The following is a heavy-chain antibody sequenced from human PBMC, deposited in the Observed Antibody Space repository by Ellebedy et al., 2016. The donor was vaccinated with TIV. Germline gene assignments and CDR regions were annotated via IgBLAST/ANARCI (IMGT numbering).Heavy chain of an antibody. CDR1: GYTFTSYD. J-gene: IGHJ6*03. V-gene: IGHV1-8*01. D-gene: IGHD5-18*01. Sequence: ASVKVSXXASGYTFTSYDINWVRQATGQGLEWMGWMNPNSGNTGYAQKFQGRVTMTRNTSISTAYMELSSLRSEDTAVYYCARGSVQLWLGIYYYYYMDVWGKGTTVTVSS. CDR3: ARGSVQLWLGIYYYYYMDV. CDR2: MNPNSGNT.